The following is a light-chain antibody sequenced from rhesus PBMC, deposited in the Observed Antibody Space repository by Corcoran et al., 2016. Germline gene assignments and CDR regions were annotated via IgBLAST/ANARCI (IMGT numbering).Light chain of an antibody. J-gene: IGKJ4*01. CDR1: PSISSW. Sequence: DIQMTQSPSSLSASVGDTVTITCRASPSISSWLDWYPQKPGKAPKRLIYKESRLQSGVPSRFRGSGSGTDFTLTISSLQPEDFAMYDCLQYSSSPLTFGGGTKVEIK. V-gene: IGKV1-22*01. CDR3: LQYSSSPLT. CDR2: KES.